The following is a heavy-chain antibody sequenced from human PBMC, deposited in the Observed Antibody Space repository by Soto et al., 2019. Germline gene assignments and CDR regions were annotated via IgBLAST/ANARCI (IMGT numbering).Heavy chain of an antibody. D-gene: IGHD3-3*01. CDR1: GFTFSSYG. V-gene: IGHV3-30*18. J-gene: IGHJ3*02. CDR2: ISYDGSNK. CDR3: AKEMYYDFWSGPDDAFDI. Sequence: GGSLRLSCAASGFTFSSYGMHWVRQAPGKGLEWVAVISYDGSNKYYADSVKGRFTISRDNSKNTLYLQMNSLRAEDTAVYYCAKEMYYDFWSGPDDAFDIWGQGTMVTVSS.